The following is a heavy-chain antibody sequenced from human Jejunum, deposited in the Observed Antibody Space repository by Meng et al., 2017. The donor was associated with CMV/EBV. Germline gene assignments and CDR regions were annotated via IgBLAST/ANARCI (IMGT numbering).Heavy chain of an antibody. CDR1: GVSISTYY. Sequence: PSHALGQGLVNPWHTLVATFAVLGVSISTYYGSWIRQPPGKGLEWIGNNYYSGSPNSNPSLARRVTISVDSSKNQFSLKLSSVTAADTDVYYCARHQNGGTYPLDYWGQGTLVTVSS. V-gene: IGHV4-59*08. CDR2: NYYSGSP. J-gene: IGHJ4*02. D-gene: IGHD3-16*02. CDR3: ARHQNGGTYPLDY.